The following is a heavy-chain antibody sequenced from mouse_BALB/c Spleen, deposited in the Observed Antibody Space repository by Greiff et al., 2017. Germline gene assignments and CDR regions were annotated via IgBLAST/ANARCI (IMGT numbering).Heavy chain of an antibody. J-gene: IGHJ1*01. CDR1: GFTFSSYA. Sequence: EVQRVESGGGLVKPGGSLKLSCAASGFTFSSYAMSWVRQTPEKRLELVASISSGGSTYYPDSVTGRFTISRDNARNILYLQMSSLRSEDTAMYYCARVYYGYDVRYFDVWGAGTTVTVSS. CDR2: ISSGGST. V-gene: IGHV5-6-5*01. D-gene: IGHD2-2*01. CDR3: ARVYYGYDVRYFDV.